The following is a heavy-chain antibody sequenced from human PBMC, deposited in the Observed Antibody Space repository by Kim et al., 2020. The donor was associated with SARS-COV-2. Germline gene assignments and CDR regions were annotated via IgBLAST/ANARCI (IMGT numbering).Heavy chain of an antibody. D-gene: IGHD3-9*01. V-gene: IGHV3-48*03. CDR2: ISSSGSTI. CDR1: GFTFSSYE. Sequence: GGSLRLSCAASGFTFSSYEMNWVRQAPGKGLEWVSYISSSGSTIYYADSVKGRFTISRDNAKNSLYLQMNSLRAEDTAVYYCARDEGGYDILTGYIPSAFDIWGQGTMVTVSS. CDR3: ARDEGGYDILTGYIPSAFDI. J-gene: IGHJ3*02.